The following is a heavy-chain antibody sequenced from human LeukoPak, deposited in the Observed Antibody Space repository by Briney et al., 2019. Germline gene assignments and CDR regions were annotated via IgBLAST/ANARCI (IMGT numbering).Heavy chain of an antibody. CDR2: IYHSGST. D-gene: IGHD2-21*01. CDR1: GYSISSGYY. Sequence: SETLSLTCTVSGYSISSGYYWGWIRQPPGKGLEWIGSIYHSGSTYYNPSLKSRVTISVDTSKNQFSLKLSSVTAADTAVYYCEGCGGDCYVDVWGKGTTVTVSS. CDR3: EGCGGDCYVDV. V-gene: IGHV4-38-2*02. J-gene: IGHJ6*03.